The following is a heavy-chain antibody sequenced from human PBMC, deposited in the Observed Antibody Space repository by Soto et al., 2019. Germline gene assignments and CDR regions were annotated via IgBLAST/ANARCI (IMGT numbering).Heavy chain of an antibody. Sequence: QVQLVQYGAEEKKPGASVKVSCKASGYTFTSYAMHWVRQAPGQRLEWMGWINAGNGNTKYSQKFQGRVTITRDTAASTAYMDLSSLRSEDTAVYYCARSIVVVTALDYWGPGTLVTVSS. V-gene: IGHV1-3*05. J-gene: IGHJ4*02. CDR2: INAGNGNT. D-gene: IGHD2-21*02. CDR3: ARSIVVVTALDY. CDR1: GYTFTSYA.